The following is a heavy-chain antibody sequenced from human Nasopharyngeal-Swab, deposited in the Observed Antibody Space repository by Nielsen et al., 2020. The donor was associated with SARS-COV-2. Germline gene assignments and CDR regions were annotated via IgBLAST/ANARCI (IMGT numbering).Heavy chain of an antibody. J-gene: IGHJ4*02. Sequence: SETLSLTCSVSGASISNRTYYWGWIRQSPEKGLQWIGTVFYTGTYYNPSLQSRVTISVDTSKNQLYLQLTSVTAADTAVYYCVRDESGDYLGLPFDSWGPGTLVTVAS. CDR2: VFYTGT. V-gene: IGHV4-39*07. CDR1: GASISNRTYY. D-gene: IGHD4-17*01. CDR3: VRDESGDYLGLPFDS.